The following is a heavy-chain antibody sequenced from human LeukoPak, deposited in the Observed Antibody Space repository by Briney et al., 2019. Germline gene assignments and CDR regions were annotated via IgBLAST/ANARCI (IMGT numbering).Heavy chain of an antibody. CDR1: GFTFSSYA. CDR2: ISYDGSNK. V-gene: IGHV3-30-3*01. CDR3: ARDLIRITIFGVVITPYYYYGMDV. Sequence: PGGSLRLSCAASGFTFSSYATHWVRQAPGKGLEWVAVISYDGSNKYYADSVKGRFTISRDNSKNTLYLQMNSLRAEDTAVYYCARDLIRITIFGVVITPYYYYGMDVWGQGTTVTVSS. J-gene: IGHJ6*02. D-gene: IGHD3-3*01.